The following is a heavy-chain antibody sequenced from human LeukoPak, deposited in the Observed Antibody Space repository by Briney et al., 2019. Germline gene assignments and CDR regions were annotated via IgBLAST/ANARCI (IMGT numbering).Heavy chain of an antibody. CDR2: ISYDGSNK. J-gene: IGHJ4*02. D-gene: IGHD3-22*01. CDR3: ARDETDNYDSSGYYFGY. V-gene: IGHV3-30*04. CDR1: GFTFSSYA. Sequence: SGGSLRLSCAASGFTFSSYAMHWVRQAPGKGLEWVAVISYDGSNKYYADSVKGRFTISRDNSKNTLYLQMNSLRAEDTAVYYCARDETDNYDSSGYYFGYWGQGTLVTVSS.